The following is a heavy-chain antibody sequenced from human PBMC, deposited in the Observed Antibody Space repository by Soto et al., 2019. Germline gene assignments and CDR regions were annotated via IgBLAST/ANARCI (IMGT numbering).Heavy chain of an antibody. D-gene: IGHD3-3*01. CDR2: ITVYNGQT. J-gene: IGHJ6*02. CDR3: ARAAVEPRFYGMDV. Sequence: ASVKVSCKASGYSFTSYGINWVRQAPGQGLEWMGWITVYNGQTKYAQNFQGRATMTTESPTSTAYLELTSLGSDDTAVYYCARAAVEPRFYGMDVWGQGTTVTVSS. V-gene: IGHV1-18*04. CDR1: GYSFTSYG.